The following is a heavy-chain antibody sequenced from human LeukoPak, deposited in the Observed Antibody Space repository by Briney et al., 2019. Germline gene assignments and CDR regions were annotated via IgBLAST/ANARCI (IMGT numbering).Heavy chain of an antibody. J-gene: IGHJ4*02. Sequence: SETLSLTCTVSGGSISNYYWSWIRQPPGEGLEWIGYIYYSGSTNYNPSLKSRVTISVDTSKNQFSLKLSSVTAADTAVYYCARSIAGTRSKFDYWGQGTLATVSS. D-gene: IGHD1/OR15-1a*01. CDR3: ARSIAGTRSKFDY. V-gene: IGHV4-59*08. CDR2: IYYSGST. CDR1: GGSISNYY.